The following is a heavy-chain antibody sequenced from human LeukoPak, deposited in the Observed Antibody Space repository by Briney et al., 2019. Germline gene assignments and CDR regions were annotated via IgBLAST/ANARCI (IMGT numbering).Heavy chain of an antibody. CDR1: GFIFTDYA. Sequence: GGSLRLSCVASGFIFTDYAMTWVRRAPGKGLEWVSDISGSGGSTSYADSVKGRFTISRDNSKNMLYLQMNTLTAEDTAIYFCAKDFEFKWQQPSDHWGQGTPVTVSS. V-gene: IGHV3-23*01. CDR2: ISGSGGST. D-gene: IGHD1/OR15-1a*01. J-gene: IGHJ4*02. CDR3: AKDFEFKWQQPSDH.